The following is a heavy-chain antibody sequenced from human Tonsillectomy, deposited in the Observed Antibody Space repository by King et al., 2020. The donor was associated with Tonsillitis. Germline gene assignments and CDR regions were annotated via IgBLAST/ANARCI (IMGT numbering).Heavy chain of an antibody. J-gene: IGHJ5*02. V-gene: IGHV3-15*01. CDR2: IKGKTDVGTT. CDR1: GFTFSNAW. Sequence: VQLVESGGGLVKPGGSLRLSCAASGFTFSNAWMSWVRQAPGKGLGWVGGIKGKTDVGTTDYAPPVKGRFTISRDESKNTLYLQMNSLKTEDTAVYYCTTDYDILTGYDSWGQGTLVTVSS. D-gene: IGHD3-9*01. CDR3: TTDYDILTGYDS.